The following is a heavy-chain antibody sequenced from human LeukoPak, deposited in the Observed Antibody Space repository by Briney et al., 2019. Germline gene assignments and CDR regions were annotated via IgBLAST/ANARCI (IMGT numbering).Heavy chain of an antibody. CDR1: GFTFSSYE. CDR3: ARTPYYYDSSGYYYEGDY. J-gene: IGHJ4*02. V-gene: IGHV3-48*03. Sequence: GSLRLSCEASGFTFSSYEMNWVRQAPGKGLEWISYISSGGMTIYYADSVRGRFTVSRDNSKNTLYLQMNSLRAEDTAVYYCARTPYYYDSSGYYYEGDYWGQGTLVTVSS. D-gene: IGHD3-22*01. CDR2: ISSGGMTI.